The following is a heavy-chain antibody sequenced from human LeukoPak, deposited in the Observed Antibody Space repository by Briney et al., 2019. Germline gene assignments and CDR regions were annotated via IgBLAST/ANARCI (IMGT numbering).Heavy chain of an antibody. CDR1: GFTFSSYG. CDR3: AKDGNGIVGATHVDY. J-gene: IGHJ4*02. D-gene: IGHD1-26*01. V-gene: IGHV3-30*02. Sequence: GGSLRLSCAASGFTFSSYGMHWVRQAPGKGLEWVAFIRYGGSNKYYADSVKGRFTISRDNSKNTLYLQMNSLRAEDTAVYYCAKDGNGIVGATHVDYWGQGTLVTVSS. CDR2: IRYGGSNK.